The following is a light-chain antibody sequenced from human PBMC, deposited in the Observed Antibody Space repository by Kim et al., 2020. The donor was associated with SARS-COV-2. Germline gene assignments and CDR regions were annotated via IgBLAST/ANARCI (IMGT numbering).Light chain of an antibody. V-gene: IGLV1-40*01. Sequence: ATITCPAGSSNIVAGYDVLWYQQLQATAPHILIYDNSNRPPAVPARCSGSKTGTSASLAITGLQAEEEADYYCRSYDSSLSGSWVFGTGTKVTVL. CDR2: DNS. CDR3: RSYDSSLSGSWV. J-gene: IGLJ1*01. CDR1: SSNIVAGYD.